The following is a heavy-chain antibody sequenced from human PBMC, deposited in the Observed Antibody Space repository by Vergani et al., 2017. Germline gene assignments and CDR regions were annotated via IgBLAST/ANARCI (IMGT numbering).Heavy chain of an antibody. Sequence: QVQLVQSGAEVKKPGASVKVSCKASGYTFTSYYMHWVRQAPGQGLEWMGIINPSGGSTSYAQKFQGRVTMTRDTSTSTVYMELRSLRSDDTAVYYCARDGWLDNAPVDSWGQGTLVTVSS. CDR1: GYTFTSYY. D-gene: IGHD6-19*01. V-gene: IGHV1-46*01. CDR2: INPSGGST. CDR3: ARDGWLDNAPVDS. J-gene: IGHJ5*01.